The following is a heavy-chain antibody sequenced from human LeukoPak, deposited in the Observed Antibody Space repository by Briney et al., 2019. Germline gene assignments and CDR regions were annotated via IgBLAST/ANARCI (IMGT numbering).Heavy chain of an antibody. D-gene: IGHD4-17*01. CDR1: GFTFSSYS. Sequence: GGSLRLSCAASGFTFSSYSMNWVRQAPGKGLEWVSSISSSSSYIYYADSVKGRFTISRDNAKNSLYLQMNSLRAEDTAVYYCARVTFTTVTSDGEDYWGQGTLVTVSS. J-gene: IGHJ4*02. V-gene: IGHV3-21*01. CDR3: ARVTFTTVTSDGEDY. CDR2: ISSSSSYI.